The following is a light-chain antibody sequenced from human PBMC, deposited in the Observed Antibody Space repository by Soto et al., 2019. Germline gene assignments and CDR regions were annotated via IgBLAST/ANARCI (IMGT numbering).Light chain of an antibody. J-gene: IGLJ2*01. CDR3: AAWDDSLNASSVV. Sequence: QPVLTQPPSASGTPGQRVTISCSGSSSNIGSNTVNWYQQLPGTAPKLLIYSNNQRPSGVPDRFSGSKSGTSASLAISGLQSEDEADYYCAAWDDSLNASSVVFGGGTKLTVL. CDR2: SNN. CDR1: SSNIGSNT. V-gene: IGLV1-44*01.